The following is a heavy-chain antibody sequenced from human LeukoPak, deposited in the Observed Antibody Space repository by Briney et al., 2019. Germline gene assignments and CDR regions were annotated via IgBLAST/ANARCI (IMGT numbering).Heavy chain of an antibody. V-gene: IGHV3-23*01. CDR2: ISESGRST. J-gene: IGHJ4*02. CDR3: AKGGVAMMGN. CDR1: GFTFSTFA. Sequence: GGSLRLSCAASGFTFSTFAMSWVRQAPGKGPGWVSSISESGRSTYYADSVKGRFTISRGNSKNTLYLQMNSLRAEDTAVYYCAKGGVAMMGNWGQGTLVTVSS. D-gene: IGHD5-12*01.